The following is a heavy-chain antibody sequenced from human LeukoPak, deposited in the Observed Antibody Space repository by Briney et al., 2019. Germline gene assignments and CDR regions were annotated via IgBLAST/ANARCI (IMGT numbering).Heavy chain of an antibody. J-gene: IGHJ3*02. D-gene: IGHD1-7*01. CDR2: ITSSSSYI. CDR1: GFTSSSYS. Sequence: GGSLRLSCAASGFTSSSYSMNWVRQAPGKGLEWLSSITSSSSYIYYADSVKGRFTISRDNDKNSLYLQMNSLGDEDTAVYYCASGRNVGITGTTGAFDIWGQGTMVTVSS. CDR3: ASGRNVGITGTTGAFDI. V-gene: IGHV3-21*01.